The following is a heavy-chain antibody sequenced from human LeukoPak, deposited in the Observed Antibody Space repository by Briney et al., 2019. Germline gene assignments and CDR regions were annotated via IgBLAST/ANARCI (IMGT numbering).Heavy chain of an antibody. CDR1: GYTFTGYY. CDR3: ARDTTRQSAAGLDY. V-gene: IGHV1-2*02. J-gene: IGHJ4*02. Sequence: ASVKVSCKASGYTFTGYYMHWVRQAPGQGLEWMGWINPNSGGTNYAQKFQGRVTMTRDTSISTAYMELSRLRSDDTAVYYCARDTTRQSAAGLDYWGQGTLVTVSS. CDR2: INPNSGGT. D-gene: IGHD6-13*01.